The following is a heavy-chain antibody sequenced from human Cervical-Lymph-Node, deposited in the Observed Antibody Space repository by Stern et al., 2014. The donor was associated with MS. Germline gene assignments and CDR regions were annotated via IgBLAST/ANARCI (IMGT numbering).Heavy chain of an antibody. CDR1: GYSFTDYY. V-gene: IGHV1-46*01. CDR3: ARWGLHKPLDY. Sequence: QVQLMQSGADVKRSGASVTLSCKASGYSFTDYYIQWVRQAPGQGLEWMGMINPNDGDTGYAPRFQGRVTLTRDTSTNTAYIQLSSLRSDDTAVYFCARWGLHKPLDYWGRGTLVTVSS. D-gene: IGHD2-21*02. J-gene: IGHJ4*02. CDR2: INPNDGDT.